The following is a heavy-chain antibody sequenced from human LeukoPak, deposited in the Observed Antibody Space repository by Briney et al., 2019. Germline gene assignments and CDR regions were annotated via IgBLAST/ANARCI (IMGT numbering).Heavy chain of an antibody. CDR1: RLTFSNYG. J-gene: IGHJ6*02. Sequence: GGSLRLSCAASRLTFSNYGMHWVRQAPGKGLEWVAVIAYDGSNRDYVDSVKGRFTISRDNSKNTLYLQMNSLRAEDTAVYYCARRGEMATILSYYGMDVWGQGTTVTVSS. V-gene: IGHV3-30*03. D-gene: IGHD5-24*01. CDR3: ARRGEMATILSYYGMDV. CDR2: IAYDGSNR.